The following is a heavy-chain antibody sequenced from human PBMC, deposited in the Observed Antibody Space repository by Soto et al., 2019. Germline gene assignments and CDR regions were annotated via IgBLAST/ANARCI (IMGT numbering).Heavy chain of an antibody. Sequence: QVQLQESGPGLVKPSQTLSLTCTVSGGSISTVDYWWSWIRQSPDMGLEWIGHIYDGGRTYNNPSLESPVTMSVDTTKSQLSLTLSPVSPADTAVYYCARGPSGEQVDSWGQGTLATVSS. CDR1: GGSISTVDYW. D-gene: IGHD7-27*01. J-gene: IGHJ5*01. V-gene: IGHV4-30-4*01. CDR3: ARGPSGEQVDS. CDR2: IYDGGRT.